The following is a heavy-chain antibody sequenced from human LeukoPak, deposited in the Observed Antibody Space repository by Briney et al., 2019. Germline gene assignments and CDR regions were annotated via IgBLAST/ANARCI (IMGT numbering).Heavy chain of an antibody. CDR1: GYTFTGYY. CDR2: INPNSGGT. CDR3: ATLYDILTGSLGAFDI. J-gene: IGHJ3*02. Sequence: AAVKVSCKASGYTFTGYYMQWVRQAPGQGLEWMGWINPNSGGTNYAEKFQGRVTMTRDTYIRTAYMELSRLRSDDTAVYYCATLYDILTGSLGAFDIWGQGTMVTVSS. D-gene: IGHD3-9*01. V-gene: IGHV1-2*02.